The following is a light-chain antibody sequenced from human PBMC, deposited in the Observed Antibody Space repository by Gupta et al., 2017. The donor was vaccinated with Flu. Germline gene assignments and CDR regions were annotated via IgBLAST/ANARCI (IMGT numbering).Light chain of an antibody. CDR3: QLHDDLPII. J-gene: IGKJ4*01. Sequence: DLQMTHSPSSLTASVGDRVTITCRTSQDLKKYVHWYQQEPGKAPKLLIYDSSTMATGAPPRFSGSGSATYSTPTSSSLQPEDTATYYCQLHDDLPIIFGGGTKVEIK. CDR2: DSS. CDR1: QDLKKY. V-gene: IGKV1-33*01.